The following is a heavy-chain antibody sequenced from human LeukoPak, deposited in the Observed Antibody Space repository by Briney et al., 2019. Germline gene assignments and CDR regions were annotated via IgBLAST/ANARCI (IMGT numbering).Heavy chain of an antibody. J-gene: IGHJ3*02. CDR3: ARNTGSTGLIRDAFDI. V-gene: IGHV3-21*01. CDR2: ISSGSSYI. Sequence: GGSLRLSCAASGFXFSTYSMNWVRQAPGKGLEWVSSISSGSSYIYYADSVKGRFTISRDNAKNSLYLQMNSPRAEDTAVYYCARNTGSTGLIRDAFDIWGQGTVVTVSS. D-gene: IGHD6-19*01. CDR1: GFXFSTYS.